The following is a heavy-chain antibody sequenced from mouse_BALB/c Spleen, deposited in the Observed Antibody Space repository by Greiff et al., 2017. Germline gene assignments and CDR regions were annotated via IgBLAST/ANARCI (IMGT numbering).Heavy chain of an antibody. CDR2: IRNKANGYTT. V-gene: IGHV7-3*02. CDR1: GFTFTDYY. Sequence: EVNVVESGGGLVQPGGSLRLSCATSGFTFTDYYMSWVRQPPGKALEWLGFIRNKANGYTTEYSASVKGRFTITRDNSQSILYLQMNTLRAEDSATYYCARDTGTGAMDYWGQGTSVTVSS. J-gene: IGHJ4*01. CDR3: ARDTGTGAMDY. D-gene: IGHD3-3*01.